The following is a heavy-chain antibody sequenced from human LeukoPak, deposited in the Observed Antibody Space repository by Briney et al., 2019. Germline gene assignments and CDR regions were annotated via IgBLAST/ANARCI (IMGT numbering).Heavy chain of an antibody. V-gene: IGHV3-30*18. D-gene: IGHD6-13*01. CDR2: ISYDATNE. CDR3: AKDQDVAAAGTWGSIDY. Sequence: GGSLRLSCVASGFTFSGYSMNWVRQAPGKGLEWVAVISYDATNEYYTDSVKGRFTISRDNSGNTLYLQMNSLRAEHTAVYYCAKDQDVAAAGTWGSIDYWGQGTLVTVSS. CDR1: GFTFSGYS. J-gene: IGHJ4*02.